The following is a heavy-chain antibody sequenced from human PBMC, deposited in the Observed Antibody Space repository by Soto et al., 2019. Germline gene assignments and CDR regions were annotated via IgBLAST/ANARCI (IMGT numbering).Heavy chain of an antibody. CDR3: ARGRYGAVVVPAADNYYYYYYMDV. CDR2: INHSGST. D-gene: IGHD2-2*01. V-gene: IGHV4-34*01. Sequence: SETLSLTCAVYGGSFSGYYWSWIRQPPGKGLEWIGEINHSGSTNYNPSLKSRVTISVDTSKNQFSLKLSSVTAADTAVYYCARGRYGAVVVPAADNYYYYYYMDVWGKGTTVTVSS. J-gene: IGHJ6*03. CDR1: GGSFSGYY.